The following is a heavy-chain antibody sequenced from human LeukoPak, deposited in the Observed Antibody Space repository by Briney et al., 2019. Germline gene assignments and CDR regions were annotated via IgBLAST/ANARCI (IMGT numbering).Heavy chain of an antibody. V-gene: IGHV3-30*04. Sequence: PGRSLRLSCAASGSTFSSYAMHWVRQAPGKGLEWVAVISYDGSNKYYADSVKGRFTISRDNSKNTLYLQMNSLRAEDTAVYYCARGCVKMATITLPDYWGQGTLVTVSS. J-gene: IGHJ4*02. CDR1: GSTFSSYA. CDR3: ARGCVKMATITLPDY. CDR2: ISYDGSNK. D-gene: IGHD5-24*01.